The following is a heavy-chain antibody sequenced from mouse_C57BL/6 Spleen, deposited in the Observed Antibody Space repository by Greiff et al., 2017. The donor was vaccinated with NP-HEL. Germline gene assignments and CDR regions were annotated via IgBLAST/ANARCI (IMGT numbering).Heavy chain of an antibody. CDR3: ARGARVTPFDY. CDR2: INPSNGGT. V-gene: IGHV1-53*01. D-gene: IGHD2-2*01. J-gene: IGHJ2*01. CDR1: GYTFTSYW. Sequence: VQLQQPGTDLVKPGASLTLSCKASGYTFTSYWMHWVKQRPGQGLEWIGNINPSNGGTNYNAKFKSKATLTVDKAYSTVYMKLRSLTSEDSAAYYCARGARVTPFDYWGQGTTLTVSS.